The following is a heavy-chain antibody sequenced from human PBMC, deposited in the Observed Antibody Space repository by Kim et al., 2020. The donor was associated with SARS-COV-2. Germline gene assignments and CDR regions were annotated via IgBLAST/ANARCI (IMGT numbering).Heavy chain of an antibody. CDR1: GFTFSSYW. CDR2: IKQDGSEK. Sequence: GGSLRLSCAASGFTFSSYWMSWVRQAPGKGLEWVANIKQDGSEKYYVDSVKGRFTISRDNAKNSLYLQMNSLRAEDTAVYYCARAGPTVVTPGNDYWGQGTLVTVSS. D-gene: IGHD4-17*01. V-gene: IGHV3-7*03. CDR3: ARAGPTVVTPGNDY. J-gene: IGHJ4*02.